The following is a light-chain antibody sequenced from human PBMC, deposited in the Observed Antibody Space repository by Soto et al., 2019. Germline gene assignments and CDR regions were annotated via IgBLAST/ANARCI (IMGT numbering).Light chain of an antibody. CDR2: GAS. J-gene: IGKJ1*01. V-gene: IGKV3-15*01. Sequence: IVMTQSPATLSVSPGERATLSGRASQSVSSNLAWYQQKPGQAPRLLIYGASTRATGIPARFSGGGSGTEFTLTISSVQSEDFAVYYCQQYKNWRTFGQGTKVDI. CDR1: QSVSSN. CDR3: QQYKNWRT.